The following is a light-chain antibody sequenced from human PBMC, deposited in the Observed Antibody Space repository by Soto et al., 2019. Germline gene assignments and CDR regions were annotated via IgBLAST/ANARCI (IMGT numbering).Light chain of an antibody. CDR2: NNN. J-gene: IGLJ3*02. CDR3: AAWDDNLNGRV. Sequence: QSVLTQPPSASGTPGQRVTISCSGSWSNIGDNTVDWYQQLPGTAPKLLIYNNNQRPSGVPDRFSGSKSGTSASLAISGLQSEDEADYYGAAWDDNLNGRVFGGGTKLTVL. V-gene: IGLV1-44*01. CDR1: WSNIGDNT.